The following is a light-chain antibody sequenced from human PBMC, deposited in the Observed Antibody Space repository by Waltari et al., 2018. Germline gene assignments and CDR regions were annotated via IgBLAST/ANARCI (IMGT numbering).Light chain of an antibody. CDR3: SSYGGTYFV. J-gene: IGLJ2*01. CDR1: STDVGGYHY. Sequence: QSALTQPRSVSGSPGQSVTISCTGTSTDVGGYHYVSWYQHHPGEVPKLMIYDVTQRPSGVPDRFSGSKSGNTASLTISGLQADDEADYYCSSYGGTYFVFGGGTRLTVL. CDR2: DVT. V-gene: IGLV2-11*01.